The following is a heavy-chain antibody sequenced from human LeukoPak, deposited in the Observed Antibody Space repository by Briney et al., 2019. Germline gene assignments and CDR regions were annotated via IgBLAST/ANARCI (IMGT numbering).Heavy chain of an antibody. Sequence: HPGGSLRLSCAASGFTFRSYATSWVRQAPGKGLEWVSGINGGGDSTYYVDSVKGRFTISRDNSKNTLYLQMNSLRAEDTAIYYCAKGATGKYFYYLDYWGQGTLVTVSS. V-gene: IGHV3-23*01. CDR3: AKGATGKYFYYLDY. D-gene: IGHD2/OR15-2a*01. CDR1: GFTFRSYA. CDR2: INGGGDST. J-gene: IGHJ4*02.